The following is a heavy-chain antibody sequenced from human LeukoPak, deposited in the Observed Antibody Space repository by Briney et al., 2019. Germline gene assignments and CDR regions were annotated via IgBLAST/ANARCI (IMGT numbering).Heavy chain of an antibody. CDR2: IYHSGST. J-gene: IGHJ4*02. Sequence: SETLSLTCTVPGGSISSGGYYWSWIRQPPGKGLEWIGYIYHSGSTYYNPSLKSRVTISVDRSKNQFSLKLSSVTAADTAVYYCARGNSYGSRWDYWGQGTLVTVSS. V-gene: IGHV4-30-2*01. CDR3: ARGNSYGSRWDY. CDR1: GGSISSGGYY. D-gene: IGHD5-18*01.